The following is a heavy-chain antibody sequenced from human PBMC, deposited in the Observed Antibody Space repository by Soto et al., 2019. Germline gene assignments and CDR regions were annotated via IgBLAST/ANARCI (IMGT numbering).Heavy chain of an antibody. V-gene: IGHV3-23*01. J-gene: IGHJ3*02. CDR2: ISDSGTGT. CDR1: GFTFSSYA. CDR3: AKDHTVVIRDAFDI. D-gene: IGHD3-22*01. Sequence: EVQILESGGGLVQPGGSLRLSCAASGFTFSSYAMYWVRQAPGKGLAWVSGISDSGTGTYYADSVKGRFTISRDNSKNTVYLQMRSLRAEDTAVYYCAKDHTVVIRDAFDIRGQGTMVNVSS.